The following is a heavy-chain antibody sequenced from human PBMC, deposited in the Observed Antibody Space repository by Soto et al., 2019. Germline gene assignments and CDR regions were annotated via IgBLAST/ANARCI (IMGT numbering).Heavy chain of an antibody. CDR1: GGSISSGGYY. J-gene: IGHJ4*02. V-gene: IGHV4-31*03. D-gene: IGHD6-6*01. CDR2: IYYSGST. CDR3: ARGPCEYSRSRGFDD. Sequence: SETLSLTCTVSGGSISSGGYYWSWIRQHPGKGLEWIGYIYYSGSTYYNPSLKSRVTISVDTSKNQFSLKLSSVTAADTAVYYCARGPCEYSRSRGFDDWGQGTLVTVSS.